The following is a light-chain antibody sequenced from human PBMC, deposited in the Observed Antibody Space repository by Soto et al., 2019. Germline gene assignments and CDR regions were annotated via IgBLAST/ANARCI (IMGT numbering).Light chain of an antibody. J-gene: IGKJ2*01. CDR3: QHYNSYS. CDR2: AAS. CDR1: QSISNH. Sequence: DIQMTHSPSSLSASVEDRVIITCRASQSISNHLNWYQQKPGKAPKLLIFAASSLESGVPSRFSGSGYGTEFTLTISSLQPDDFATYYCQHYNSYSIGQGTKVEIX. V-gene: IGKV1-5*01.